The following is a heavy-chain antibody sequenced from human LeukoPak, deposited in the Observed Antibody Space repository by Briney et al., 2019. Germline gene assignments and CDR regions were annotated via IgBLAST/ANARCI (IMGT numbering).Heavy chain of an antibody. Sequence: ASVKVSCKASGYTFTGYYMHWVRQAPGQGLEWMGWINPNSGGTDYAPKFQGRFTMTRDTSINTAYMEMRWLRYDDTAVYYCASGHSGSDPWGQGTLVTVSS. CDR2: INPNSGGT. CDR3: ASGHSGSDP. D-gene: IGHD1-26*01. CDR1: GYTFTGYY. V-gene: IGHV1-2*02. J-gene: IGHJ5*02.